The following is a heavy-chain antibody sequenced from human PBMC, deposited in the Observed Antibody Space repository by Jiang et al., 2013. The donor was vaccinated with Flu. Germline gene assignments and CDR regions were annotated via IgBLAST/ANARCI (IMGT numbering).Heavy chain of an antibody. CDR2: INPGGDST. CDR3: ARGPDTSNYYYFY. Sequence: GAEVKKPGASVKVSCKASGYTFANYYMHWVRQAPGQGLEWVGTINPGGDSTTYAQKFQGRLTVTSDTSTTTVYMELSSLRSEDTAVYYCARGPDTSNYYYFYWGQGTLVTVSS. V-gene: IGHV1-46*01. J-gene: IGHJ4*02. D-gene: IGHD3-22*01. CDR1: GYTFANYY.